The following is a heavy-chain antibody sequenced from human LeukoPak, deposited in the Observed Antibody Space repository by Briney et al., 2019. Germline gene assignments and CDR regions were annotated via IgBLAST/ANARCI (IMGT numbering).Heavy chain of an antibody. CDR1: GGSISSYY. V-gene: IGHV3-15*01. CDR3: TTGLQSH. Sequence: ETLSLTCTVSGGSISSYYWSWIRQPAGKGLEWVGRIKSKTDGGTTDYAAPVKGRFTISRDDSKNTLYLQMNSLKTEDTAVYYCTTGLQSHWGQGTLVTVSS. J-gene: IGHJ4*02. CDR2: IKSKTDGGTT. D-gene: IGHD3-16*01.